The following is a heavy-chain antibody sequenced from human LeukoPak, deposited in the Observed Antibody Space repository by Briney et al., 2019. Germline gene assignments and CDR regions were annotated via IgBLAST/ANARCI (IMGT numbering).Heavy chain of an antibody. CDR2: TYYRPKWYN. J-gene: IGHJ4*02. Sequence: SQTLSLTCAISGDSVSSNSVAWNWIRQSPSRGLEWLGRTYYRPKWYNDYAVSVKSRITINPDTSKNQFSLQLNSVTPEDTAVYYCAREGSLKAYYYDSRFDYWGQGTLVTVSS. CDR3: AREGSLKAYYYDSRFDY. V-gene: IGHV6-1*01. D-gene: IGHD3-22*01. CDR1: GDSVSSNSVA.